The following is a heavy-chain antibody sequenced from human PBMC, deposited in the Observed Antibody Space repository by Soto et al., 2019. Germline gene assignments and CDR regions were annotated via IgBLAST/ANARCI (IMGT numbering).Heavy chain of an antibody. V-gene: IGHV1-69*13. CDR1: GGTFSSYA. D-gene: IGHD6-19*01. Sequence: ASVKVSCKASGGTFSSYAISWVRQAPGQGLEWMGGIIPIFGTANCAQKFQGRVTITADESTSTAYMELSSLRSEDTAVYYCASKSSSGWSPPSDPASDAFDIWGQGTMVTVSS. CDR2: IIPIFGTA. J-gene: IGHJ3*02. CDR3: ASKSSSGWSPPSDPASDAFDI.